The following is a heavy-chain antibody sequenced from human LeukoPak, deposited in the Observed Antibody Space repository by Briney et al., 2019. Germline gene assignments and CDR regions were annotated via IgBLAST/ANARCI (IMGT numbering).Heavy chain of an antibody. CDR3: ARRMDYYYYMDV. J-gene: IGHJ6*03. V-gene: IGHV4-59*08. CDR2: IYYSGST. CDR1: GGSISSYY. Sequence: PETLSLTCTVSGGSISSYYWSWLRQPPGRGLEWIGYIYYSGSTNYNPSLKSRVTISVDTSKNQFSLKLSSVTAADTAVYYCARRMDYYYYMDVWGKGTTVTVSS.